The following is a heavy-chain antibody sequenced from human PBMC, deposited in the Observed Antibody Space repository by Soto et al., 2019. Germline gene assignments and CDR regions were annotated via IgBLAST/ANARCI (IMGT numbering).Heavy chain of an antibody. J-gene: IGHJ4*02. CDR1: GFTFSRYW. D-gene: IGHD5-12*01. CDR3: LRGNSGYGNFDY. V-gene: IGHV3-74*01. CDR2: IKGDGSET. Sequence: RLSCAASGFTFSRYWMHWVRQAPGKGLVWVSRIKGDGSETNYADSVKGRFTISRDNAKNTLYLQLNSLRAEDTAVYYCLRGNSGYGNFDYWVQGSRVPVTS.